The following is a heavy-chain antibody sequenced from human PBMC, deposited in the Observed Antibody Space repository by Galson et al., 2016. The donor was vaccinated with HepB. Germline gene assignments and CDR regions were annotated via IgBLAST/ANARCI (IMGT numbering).Heavy chain of an antibody. D-gene: IGHD5-18*01. CDR2: TWYDGSIE. J-gene: IGHJ6*02. Sequence: SLRLSCAASGFSLGTYGMNWVRQAPGKGLEWVAFTWYDGSIEYYADSVQGRFSISRDKSKNTLYLEVNSLRAEDTAVYFCAKDRGGIQLWGLHGMDVWGQGTTVTVSS. CDR1: GFSLGTYG. V-gene: IGHV3-33*03. CDR3: AKDRGGIQLWGLHGMDV.